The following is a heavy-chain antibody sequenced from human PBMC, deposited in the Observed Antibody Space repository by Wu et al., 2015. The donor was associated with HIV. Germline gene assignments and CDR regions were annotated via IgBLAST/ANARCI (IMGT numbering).Heavy chain of an antibody. V-gene: IGHV1-18*01. CDR1: GYNLNLFG. Sequence: QVQLVQSGAAVKKPGASVKVSCKIFGYNLNLFGINWVRQAPGQGPEWVAWISPLNGKTNYAKKIQGRVAVTIDTPTDTVYMELRSLRSEDTAVYYCARPSDMVRGNYGPTGDAYDVWGLGTLVIVSS. CDR2: ISPLNGKT. CDR3: ARPSDMVRGNYGPTGDAYDV. D-gene: IGHD3-10*01. J-gene: IGHJ3*01.